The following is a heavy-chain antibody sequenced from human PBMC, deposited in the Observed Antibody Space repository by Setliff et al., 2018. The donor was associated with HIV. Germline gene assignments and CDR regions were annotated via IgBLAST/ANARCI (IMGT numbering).Heavy chain of an antibody. D-gene: IGHD3-22*01. Sequence: PSETLSLTCDVSGFSISSRYYWGWIRQSPGKGLEWIGNIYHTGSSYYNPSLNDRATISLDTSKNQFSLKLNSVTAADTAVYYCAREVLDLVISVYGFWGQGIPVTVSS. CDR1: GFSISSRYY. V-gene: IGHV4-38-2*02. CDR2: IYHTGSS. J-gene: IGHJ4*02. CDR3: AREVLDLVISVYGF.